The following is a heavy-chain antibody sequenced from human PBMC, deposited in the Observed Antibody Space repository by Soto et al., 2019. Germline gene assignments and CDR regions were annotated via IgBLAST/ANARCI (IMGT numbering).Heavy chain of an antibody. CDR2: NNASNGNT. J-gene: IGHJ4*02. V-gene: IGHV1-3*01. Sequence: ASVKVSCKAPGYTFTSYAMHWVRQAPGQRLEWMGWNNASNGNTKNSQKLQGRVTITRDTSASTAYRELSRLRSEDTAVDYCARVASIYRGGWVRGQGTPVTVSS. CDR1: GYTFTSYA. D-gene: IGHD6-19*01. CDR3: ARVASIYRGGWV.